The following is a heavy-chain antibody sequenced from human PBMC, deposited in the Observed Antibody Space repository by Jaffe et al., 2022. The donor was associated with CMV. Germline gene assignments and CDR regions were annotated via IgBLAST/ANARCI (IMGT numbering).Heavy chain of an antibody. Sequence: EVQLVESGGGLVKPGGSLRLSCAASGFTFSSYSMNWVRQAPGKGLEWVSSISSSSSYIYYADSVKGRFTISRDNAKNSLYLQMNSLRAEDTAVYYCARDQEWLRFFFDYWGQGTLVTVSS. D-gene: IGHD5-12*01. J-gene: IGHJ4*02. CDR1: GFTFSSYS. V-gene: IGHV3-21*01. CDR3: ARDQEWLRFFFDY. CDR2: ISSSSSYI.